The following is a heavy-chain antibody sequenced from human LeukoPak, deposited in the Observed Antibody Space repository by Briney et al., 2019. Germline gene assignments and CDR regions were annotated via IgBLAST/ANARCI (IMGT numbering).Heavy chain of an antibody. J-gene: IGHJ4*02. CDR1: GYTFTSYA. V-gene: IGHV1-3*01. Sequence: ASVKVSCKASGYTFTSYAIHWVHQAPGQRLEWMGWINAGNGNTKYSQKFQGRVTITRDTSASTAYMELSSLRSEDTAVYYCARYCSSTSCYPFDYWGQGTLVTVSS. CDR2: INAGNGNT. CDR3: ARYCSSTSCYPFDY. D-gene: IGHD2-2*01.